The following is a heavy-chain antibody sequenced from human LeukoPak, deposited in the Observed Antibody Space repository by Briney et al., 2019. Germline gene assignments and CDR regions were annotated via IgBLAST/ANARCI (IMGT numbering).Heavy chain of an antibody. J-gene: IGHJ5*02. CDR1: GYTFTGYY. CDR2: ISAYNGNT. CDR3: ARGIGNYDYVWGSYRYPWFDP. D-gene: IGHD3-16*02. V-gene: IGHV1-18*04. Sequence: ASVKVSCKASGYTFTGYYMHWVRQAPGQGLEWMGWISAYNGNTNYAQKLQGRVTMTTDTSTSTAYMELRSLRSDDTAVYYCARGIGNYDYVWGSYRYPWFDPWGQGTLVTVSS.